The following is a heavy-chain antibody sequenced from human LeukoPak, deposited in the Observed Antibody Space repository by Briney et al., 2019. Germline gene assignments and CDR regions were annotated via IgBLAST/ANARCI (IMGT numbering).Heavy chain of an antibody. V-gene: IGHV4-38-2*02. CDR2: ISHIGST. CDR1: GYSISNGYN. Sequence: PSDTLSLTCTVSGYSISNGYNWGWVRQPPGKGLECIGSISHIGSTYYNPSLVSRLTISLDTSNNKFSLELSSVTAADTAVYYCARTYINSDSYFDLWGQGTLVTVSS. J-gene: IGHJ5*02. CDR3: ARTYINSDSYFDL. D-gene: IGHD4-11*01.